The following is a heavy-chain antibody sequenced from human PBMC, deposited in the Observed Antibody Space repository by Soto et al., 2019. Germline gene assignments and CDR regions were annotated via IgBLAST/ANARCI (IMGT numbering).Heavy chain of an antibody. Sequence: GGSVRLSCAASGFTFSSYAMSWVRQAPGKGLEWVSAISGSGGSTYYADSVKGRFTISRDNSKNTLYLQMNSLRAEDTAVYYCATQKVVVTAIVYNWFDPWGQGTLVTVSS. D-gene: IGHD2-21*02. CDR2: ISGSGGST. J-gene: IGHJ5*02. CDR3: ATQKVVVTAIVYNWFDP. CDR1: GFTFSSYA. V-gene: IGHV3-23*01.